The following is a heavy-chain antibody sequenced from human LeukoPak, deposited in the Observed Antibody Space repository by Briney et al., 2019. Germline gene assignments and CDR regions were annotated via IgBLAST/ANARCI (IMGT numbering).Heavy chain of an antibody. CDR1: GDSFTSYW. V-gene: IGHV5-51*01. Sequence: KDGESLKISCKGSGDSFTSYWSGWVRPMPGKGREWMGIIYPGDSDTRYSPSFQGQVTISADKSISTAYLQWSSLKASDAAMYYCARQPGFGGSAGMDVWGKGTTVTASS. CDR3: ARQPGFGGSAGMDV. J-gene: IGHJ6*04. D-gene: IGHD3-10*01. CDR2: IYPGDSDT.